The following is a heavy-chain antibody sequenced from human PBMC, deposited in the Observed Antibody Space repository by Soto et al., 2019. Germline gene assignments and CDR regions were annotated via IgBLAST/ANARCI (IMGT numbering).Heavy chain of an antibody. CDR2: ISSTGRRT. CDR3: AKVANVGVVVEYFDH. CDR1: GFNFANSA. J-gene: IGHJ4*02. V-gene: IGHV3-23*01. D-gene: IGHD3-3*01. Sequence: GGSLRLSCGRSGFNFANSAIGWVRQAQGKGLEWVSGISSTGRRTYYADSVGGRFSISRDNSNNTVDLQINSLRAEETAVYYCAKVANVGVVVEYFDHWGQGSLVTVSS.